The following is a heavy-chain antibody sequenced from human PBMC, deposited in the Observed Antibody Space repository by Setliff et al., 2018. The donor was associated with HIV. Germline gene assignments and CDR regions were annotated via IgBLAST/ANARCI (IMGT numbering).Heavy chain of an antibody. CDR3: PRVVHCGGDCYTDAFDI. D-gene: IGHD2-21*01. Sequence: ASVTVSCKASVYTFTGFYMHWVRQAPGQGLEWMGRNNPNSGDTNYAQKFQGRVTMTRDTSISTVYMELSRLRPDDTAVYYCPRVVHCGGDCYTDAFDIWGQGTMVTVSS. J-gene: IGHJ3*02. V-gene: IGHV1-2*06. CDR2: NNPNSGDT. CDR1: VYTFTGFY.